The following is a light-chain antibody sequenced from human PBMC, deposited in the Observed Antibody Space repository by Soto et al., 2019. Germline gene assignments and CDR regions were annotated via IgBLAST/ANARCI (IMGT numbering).Light chain of an antibody. CDR1: QTVKTY. CDR3: QPNSTTPGT. J-gene: IGKJ1*01. Sequence: DVQMTQSPSSLSASVGDSVTITCRSSQTVKTYLNWYQHKPGKAPQLLIYASSRLQTGVASRFSGRGSGTYFSLTISSLQPEDFATYYCQPNSTTPGTFGQGTKVEIK. V-gene: IGKV1-39*01. CDR2: ASS.